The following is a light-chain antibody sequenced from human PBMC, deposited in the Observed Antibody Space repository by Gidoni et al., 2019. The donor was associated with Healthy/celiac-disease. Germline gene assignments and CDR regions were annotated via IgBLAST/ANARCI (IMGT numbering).Light chain of an antibody. CDR3: SSYTSSSTLDVV. J-gene: IGLJ2*01. V-gene: IGLV2-14*01. CDR1: SSDVGGYNS. Sequence: QSALTQPASVSGSPGQSIPIPCTGTSSDVGGYNSVPWYQQHPCKATKLMIYEVSNRPSGVSNRFSGSKSGNTASLTISGRQAEDEADYYCSSYTSSSTLDVVFGGGTKLTVL. CDR2: EVS.